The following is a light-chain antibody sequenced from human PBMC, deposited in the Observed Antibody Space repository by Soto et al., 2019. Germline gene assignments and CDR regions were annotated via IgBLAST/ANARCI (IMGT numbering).Light chain of an antibody. V-gene: IGLV2-14*01. Sequence: QSALTQPASVSGSPGQSITISCTGTSSDVGGYNYVFWYQQHPGKAPKLMIYDVSNRPSGVSNRFSGSKSGNTASLTISGLQAEDEADYYCSSYTSISTLAGVLGTGTKVTVL. CDR3: SSYTSISTLAGV. CDR1: SSDVGGYNY. CDR2: DVS. J-gene: IGLJ1*01.